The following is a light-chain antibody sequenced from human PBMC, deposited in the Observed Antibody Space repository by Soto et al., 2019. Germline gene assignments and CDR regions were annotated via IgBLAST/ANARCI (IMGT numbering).Light chain of an antibody. CDR1: SSNIGSNY. V-gene: IGLV1-47*01. Sequence: QSVLTQPPSASGTPGQRVTISCSGSSSNIGSNYVYWYQQLPGTAPKLLIYRNNQRPSGVPDRFSGSKSGTSASLAISGLRSEDEADYYCVAWDYSLSYRHLVFGGGTKLTVL. CDR3: VAWDYSLSYRHLV. J-gene: IGLJ2*01. CDR2: RNN.